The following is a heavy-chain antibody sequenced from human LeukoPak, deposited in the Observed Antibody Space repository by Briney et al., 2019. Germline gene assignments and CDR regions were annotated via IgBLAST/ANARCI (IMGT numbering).Heavy chain of an antibody. V-gene: IGHV3-49*03. CDR2: IGSKAYGGTI. J-gene: IGHJ4*02. D-gene: IGHD3-10*01. Sequence: GGSLRLSCTASGFTFGDYAMSWFRQAPGKGLEWVSFIGSKAYGGTIEYAASVKGRFTISRDDSKSIAYLQMNSLKTEDTAVYYCVRHAASGGSGVDHWGQGTLVTVSS. CDR1: GFTFGDYA. CDR3: VRHAASGGSGVDH.